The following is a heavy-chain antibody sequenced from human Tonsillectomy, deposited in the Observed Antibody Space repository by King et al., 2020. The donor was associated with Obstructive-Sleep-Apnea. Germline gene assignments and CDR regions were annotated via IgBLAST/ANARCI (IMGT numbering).Heavy chain of an antibody. Sequence: VQLVESGGVVVQPGGSLRLSCAVSGFTFDDYTMHWVRQAPGKGLEWVSLISWNGGSTYYADSVEGRFTISRDNSENSLYLQMNSLRAEDTALYYCAKDLVRYGSGSYYLVFDYWGQGTLVTVSS. D-gene: IGHD3-10*01. CDR2: ISWNGGST. CDR1: GFTFDDYT. CDR3: AKDLVRYGSGSYYLVFDY. V-gene: IGHV3-43D*03. J-gene: IGHJ4*02.